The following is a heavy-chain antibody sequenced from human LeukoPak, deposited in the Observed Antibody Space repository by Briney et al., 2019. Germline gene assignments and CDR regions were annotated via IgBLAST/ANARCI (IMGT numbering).Heavy chain of an antibody. D-gene: IGHD1-26*01. Sequence: SETLSLTCAVSGGPISSSNWWSWVRQPPGKGLEWIGEIYHSGSTYYNPSLKSRVTISVDRSKNQFSLKLSSVTAADTAVYYCARGPLPYSGSYYFDYWGQGTLVTVSS. CDR2: IYHSGST. CDR1: GGPISSSNW. V-gene: IGHV4-4*02. J-gene: IGHJ4*02. CDR3: ARGPLPYSGSYYFDY.